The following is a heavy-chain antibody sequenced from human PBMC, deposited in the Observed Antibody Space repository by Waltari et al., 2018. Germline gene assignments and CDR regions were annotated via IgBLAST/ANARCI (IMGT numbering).Heavy chain of an antibody. Sequence: EVQMVESGGGLVQPGGSLRLSCEASGFPLGNFWVYWIRQGPGKGLMYVSGLEDDGARTRYADSVRGRFTISRDNAKNAVYLQMTSLRAEDTALYYCARDWRNLGMDVWGQGTTVTVSS. CDR2: LEDDGART. D-gene: IGHD3-3*01. V-gene: IGHV3-74*01. CDR3: ARDWRNLGMDV. CDR1: GFPLGNFW. J-gene: IGHJ6*02.